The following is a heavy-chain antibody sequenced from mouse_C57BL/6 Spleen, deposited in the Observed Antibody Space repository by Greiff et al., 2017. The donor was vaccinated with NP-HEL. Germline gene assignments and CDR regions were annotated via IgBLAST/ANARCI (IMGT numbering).Heavy chain of an antibody. Sequence: QVQLQQSGPGLVQPSQSLSITCTVSGFSLTSYGVHWVRQSPGKGLEWLGVIWSGGSTDYTAAFISRLSISKDNSKSQVFFKMNSLQADDTAIYYCARKHYGNYPAWFAYWGQGTLVTVSA. V-gene: IGHV2-2*01. J-gene: IGHJ3*01. CDR1: GFSLTSYG. D-gene: IGHD2-1*01. CDR3: ARKHYGNYPAWFAY. CDR2: IWSGGST.